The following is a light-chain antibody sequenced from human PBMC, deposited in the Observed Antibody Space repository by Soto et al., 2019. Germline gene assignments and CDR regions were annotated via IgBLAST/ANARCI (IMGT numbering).Light chain of an antibody. CDR3: QQYENLPPKFT. CDR2: DVS. V-gene: IGKV1-33*01. CDR1: HDISNY. J-gene: IGKJ3*01. Sequence: DIQMTQSPSSLSASVGDRVTITCQASHDISNYLNWYQHKAGEAPKLLIYDVSHLETGVPSRFSGSGSGTDFTFTITSLQPEAVATYYCQQYENLPPKFTFGQGTKVDIK.